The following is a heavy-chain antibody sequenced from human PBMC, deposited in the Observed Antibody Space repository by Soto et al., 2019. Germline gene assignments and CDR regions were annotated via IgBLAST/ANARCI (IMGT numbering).Heavy chain of an antibody. D-gene: IGHD3-22*01. CDR3: AKDGSVDYYDSSGHQYVAQVSYLQY. CDR1: GFTFNSYT. Sequence: PGGSLRLSCAASGFTFNSYTMHWVRQAPGKGLEWVALTSYDGSNKYYADSVKGRFTISRDNFKNTLYLQVNSLRAEDTAVYYCAKDGSVDYYDSSGHQYVAQVSYLQYWGQGTQVTVSS. V-gene: IGHV3-30*18. CDR2: TSYDGSNK. J-gene: IGHJ1*01.